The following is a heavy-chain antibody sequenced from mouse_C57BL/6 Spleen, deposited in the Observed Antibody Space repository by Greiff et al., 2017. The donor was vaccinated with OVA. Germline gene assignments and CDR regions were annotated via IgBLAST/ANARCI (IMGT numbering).Heavy chain of an antibody. CDR2: IDPENGDT. CDR1: GFNIKDDY. J-gene: IGHJ3*01. Sequence: EVQLVESGAELVRPGASVKLSCTASGFNIKDDYMHWVKQRPEQGLEWIGWIDPENGDTEYASKFQGKATITAGTSSNTAYLQLSSLTSEDTAVYYCTRGYDYTFAYWGQGTLVTVSA. CDR3: TRGYDYTFAY. V-gene: IGHV14-4*01. D-gene: IGHD2-4*01.